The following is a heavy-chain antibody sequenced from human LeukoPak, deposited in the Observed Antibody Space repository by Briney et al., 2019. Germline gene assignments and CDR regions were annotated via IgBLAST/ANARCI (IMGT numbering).Heavy chain of an antibody. D-gene: IGHD3-3*01. Sequence: SETLSLTCAVYGGSFSGYYWSWIRQPPGKGLEWIGEINHSGSTNYNPSLKSRVTISVDTSKNQFSLKLSSVTAADTAVYYCAREGVVIYYFDYWGQGTLVTVSS. CDR3: AREGVVIYYFDY. J-gene: IGHJ4*02. CDR2: INHSGST. CDR1: GGSFSGYY. V-gene: IGHV4-34*01.